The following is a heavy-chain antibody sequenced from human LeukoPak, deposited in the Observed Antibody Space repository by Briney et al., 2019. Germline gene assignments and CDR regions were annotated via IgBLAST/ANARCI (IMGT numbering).Heavy chain of an antibody. Sequence: PGGSLRLSCAASGFTFSSYAMSWVRQAPGKGLELVSGISGSGGSTYHADSVKGRFTISRDNSENTLYLQMNSLGAEDTAVYYCAKATQYYYASSCYYSHYWGQGPRVIFYS. D-gene: IGHD3-22*01. J-gene: IGHJ4*02. V-gene: IGHV3-23*01. CDR3: AKATQYYYASSCYYSHY. CDR1: GFTFSSYA. CDR2: ISGSGGST.